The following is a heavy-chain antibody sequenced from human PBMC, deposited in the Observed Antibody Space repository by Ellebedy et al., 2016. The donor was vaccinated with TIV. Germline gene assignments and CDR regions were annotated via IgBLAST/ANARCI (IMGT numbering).Heavy chain of an antibody. CDR1: GGSTSSNY. D-gene: IGHD1-26*01. V-gene: IGHV4-59*08. Sequence: MPSETLSLTCTVSGGSTSSNYWDWIRQPPAKGLEWIGYIYNSVITNYNPTPKSRFTMSVDTSTRQLSLKLRPVTAADTAVYYCANRYSGSSYPYFDYWGQGTLVIVSS. CDR2: IYNSVIT. CDR3: ANRYSGSSYPYFDY. J-gene: IGHJ4*02.